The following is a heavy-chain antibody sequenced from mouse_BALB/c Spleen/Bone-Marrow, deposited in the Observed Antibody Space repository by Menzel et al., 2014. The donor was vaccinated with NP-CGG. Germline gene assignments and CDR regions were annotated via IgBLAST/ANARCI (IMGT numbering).Heavy chain of an antibody. Sequence: EVMLVESGAELVKPGASVKLSCTASGFNIKDTYMHWVKQRPEQGLEWIGRIDPANGNTKYVPKFQGKATITADTSSNTAYQQLRSLTSEDTAVYYCARRGYYGNYYYSMDYWGQGTSVTVSS. J-gene: IGHJ4*01. CDR2: IDPANGNT. CDR3: ARRGYYGNYYYSMDY. V-gene: IGHV14-3*02. D-gene: IGHD2-1*01. CDR1: GFNIKDTY.